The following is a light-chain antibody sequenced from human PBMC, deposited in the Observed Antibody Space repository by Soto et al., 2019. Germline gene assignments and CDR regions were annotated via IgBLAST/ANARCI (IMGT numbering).Light chain of an antibody. CDR1: QTISSW. CDR3: QHYNSYSEA. CDR2: KES. Sequence: DIQMTQSPSTLSGSVGDRDTITCRASQTISSWLAWYQQKPGKAPKLLIYKESSLQSGVPSRFSGSGSGTELTLTISSLQPDDFATYYCQHYNSYSEAXGQGTKVDIK. V-gene: IGKV1-5*03. J-gene: IGKJ1*01.